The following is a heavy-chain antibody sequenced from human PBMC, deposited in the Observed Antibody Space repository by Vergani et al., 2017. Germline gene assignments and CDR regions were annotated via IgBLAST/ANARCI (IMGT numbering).Heavy chain of an antibody. CDR1: GGSISSYY. CDR3: ARSRVGVAIPHLFDY. D-gene: IGHD3-3*01. Sequence: QVQLQESGPGLVKPSETLSLTCTVSGGSISSYYWSWIRQPPGKGLGWIGYIYYSGSTNYNPSLKSRVTISVDASKNQFSLKLSSVTAADTAVYYCARSRVGVAIPHLFDYWGQGTLVTVSS. J-gene: IGHJ4*02. CDR2: IYYSGST. V-gene: IGHV4-59*01.